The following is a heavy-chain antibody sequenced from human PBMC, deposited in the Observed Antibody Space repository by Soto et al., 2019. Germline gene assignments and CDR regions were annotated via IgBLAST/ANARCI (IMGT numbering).Heavy chain of an antibody. V-gene: IGHV1-46*01. Sequence: ASVKVSCKASGYTFTNSYMHWVRQAPGQGLEWMGIINLSGGGTKYAQKLQGRVTITTDESTSTAYMELRSLRSEDTALYYCARDRGPSSGYYPYWFDPWGQGTLVTVSS. CDR3: ARDRGPSSGYYPYWFDP. CDR1: GYTFTNSY. D-gene: IGHD3-22*01. J-gene: IGHJ5*02. CDR2: INLSGGGT.